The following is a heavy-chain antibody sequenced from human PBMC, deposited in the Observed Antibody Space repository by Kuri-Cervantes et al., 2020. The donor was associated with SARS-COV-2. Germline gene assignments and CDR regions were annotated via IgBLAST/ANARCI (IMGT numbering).Heavy chain of an antibody. J-gene: IGHJ4*02. CDR1: GGTFSSYA. CDR2: IIPILGTA. D-gene: IGHD6-19*01. CDR3: ARDSSVAV. Sequence: SVKVSCKASGGTFSSYAISWVRQAPGQGLEWMGRIIPILGTANYAQKFQGRVTITADKSTSTAYMELSSLRSEDTAVYCCARDSSVAVWGQGTLVTVSS. V-gene: IGHV1-69*04.